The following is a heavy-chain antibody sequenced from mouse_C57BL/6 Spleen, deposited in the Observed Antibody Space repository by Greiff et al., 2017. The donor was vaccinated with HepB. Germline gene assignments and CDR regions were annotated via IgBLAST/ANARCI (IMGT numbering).Heavy chain of an antibody. CDR2: IDPNSGGT. Sequence: QVQLKQSGAELVKPGASVKLSCKASGYTFTSYWMHWVKQRPGRGLEWIGRIDPNSGGTKYNEKFKSKATLTVDKPSSTAYMQLSSLTSEDSAVYYCASFYGGYYRAYFDYWGQGTTLTVSS. J-gene: IGHJ2*01. D-gene: IGHD2-3*01. V-gene: IGHV1-72*01. CDR1: GYTFTSYW. CDR3: ASFYGGYYRAYFDY.